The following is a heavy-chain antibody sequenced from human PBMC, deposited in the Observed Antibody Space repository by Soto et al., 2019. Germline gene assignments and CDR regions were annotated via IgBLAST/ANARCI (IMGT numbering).Heavy chain of an antibody. V-gene: IGHV2-5*02. D-gene: IGHD2-2*01. J-gene: IGHJ6*03. CDR2: IYWDDDK. CDR3: AHSRDKVVPAANWLGPYYYYYMDV. CDR1: GFSLSTSGVG. Sequence: QITLKESGPTLVKPTQTLTLTCTFSGFSLSTSGVGVGWIRQPPGKALEWLALIYWDDDKRYSPSLKSRLTITKDTSKNQVVLTMTNMDPVDTVTYYCAHSRDKVVPAANWLGPYYYYYMDVWGKGTTVTVSS.